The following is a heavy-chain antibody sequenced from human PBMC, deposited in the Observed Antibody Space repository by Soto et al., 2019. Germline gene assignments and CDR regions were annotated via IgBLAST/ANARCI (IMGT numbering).Heavy chain of an antibody. D-gene: IGHD1-7*01. CDR2: IIPILGIA. J-gene: IGHJ4*02. CDR1: GGTFSSYT. Sequence: AASVKVSCKASGGTFSSYTISWVRQAPGQGLEWMGRIIPILGIANYAQKFQGRVTITADKSTSTAYMELSSLRSEDTAVYYCASHSRRITGTTPYWGQGTLVTVSS. V-gene: IGHV1-69*02. CDR3: ASHSRRITGTTPY.